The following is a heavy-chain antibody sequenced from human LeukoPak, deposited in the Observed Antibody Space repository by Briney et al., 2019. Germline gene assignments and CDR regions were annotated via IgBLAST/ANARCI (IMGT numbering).Heavy chain of an antibody. Sequence: PEGSLRLSCAASGFTFSSHGMHWVRQAPGKWLEWVTKIWNDGDNKKYVDSVKGRFVISRDNSKNTLYLQMNSLGAEDTAVYYCARGCGGSPACYIIDYWGQGTLVTVSS. V-gene: IGHV3-33*01. D-gene: IGHD2-15*01. CDR2: IWNDGDNK. J-gene: IGHJ4*02. CDR3: ARGCGGSPACYIIDY. CDR1: GFTFSSHG.